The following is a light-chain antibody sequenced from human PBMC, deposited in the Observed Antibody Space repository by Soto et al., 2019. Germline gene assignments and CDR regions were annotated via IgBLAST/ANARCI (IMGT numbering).Light chain of an antibody. CDR2: GAS. CDR3: QQYGSSPWT. Sequence: EIVLTQSPGTLSLSPGERATLSCRASQSVRGNYLAWHQQKPGQAPRLLIYGASSRATGIPDRFSGSGSGTDFTLTISRLAPEDFAVYYCQQYGSSPWTFGQGTKVEIK. CDR1: QSVRGNY. J-gene: IGKJ1*01. V-gene: IGKV3-20*01.